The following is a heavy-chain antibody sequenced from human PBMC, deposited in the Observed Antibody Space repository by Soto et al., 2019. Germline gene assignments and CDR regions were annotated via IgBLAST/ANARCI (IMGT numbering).Heavy chain of an antibody. V-gene: IGHV3-21*01. CDR3: ARVGPTGGYYGSGSYAEGDAFDI. Sequence: GGSLRLSCAASGFTFSSYSMNWVRQAPGKGLEWVSSISSSSSYIYYADSVKGRFTISRDNAKNSLYLQMNSLGAEDTAVYYCARVGPTGGYYGSGSYAEGDAFDIWGQGTMVTVSS. D-gene: IGHD3-10*01. CDR1: GFTFSSYS. J-gene: IGHJ3*02. CDR2: ISSSSSYI.